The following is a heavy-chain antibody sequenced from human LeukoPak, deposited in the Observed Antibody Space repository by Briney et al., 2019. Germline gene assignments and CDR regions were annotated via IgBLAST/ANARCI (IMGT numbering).Heavy chain of an antibody. V-gene: IGHV3-15*01. D-gene: IGHD3-3*01. J-gene: IGHJ4*02. CDR1: GFTFSNAW. CDR3: ATSPGFWSESPFEY. CDR2: IKSKTDGGTT. Sequence: GGSLRLSCAASGFTFSNAWMTWVRQAPGKGLEWVGQIKSKTDGGTTDYAAPVKGRFTISRDDSKNTVYLQMNSLNTEDTAVYYCATSPGFWSESPFEYWGQGTLVTVSS.